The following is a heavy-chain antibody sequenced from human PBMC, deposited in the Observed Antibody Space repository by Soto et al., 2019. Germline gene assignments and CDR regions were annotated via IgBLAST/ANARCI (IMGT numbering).Heavy chain of an antibody. V-gene: IGHV3-11*06. D-gene: IGHD6-13*01. Sequence: GGSLRLSCAASGFTFSDYYMSWIRQAPGKGLEWVSYISSSSSYTNYADSVKGRFTISRDNAKNSLYLQMHSLRAEDTAVYYCARWDGSSSWYLGGRLYYYGMDVWGQGTTVTVSS. J-gene: IGHJ6*02. CDR2: ISSSSSYT. CDR3: ARWDGSSSWYLGGRLYYYGMDV. CDR1: GFTFSDYY.